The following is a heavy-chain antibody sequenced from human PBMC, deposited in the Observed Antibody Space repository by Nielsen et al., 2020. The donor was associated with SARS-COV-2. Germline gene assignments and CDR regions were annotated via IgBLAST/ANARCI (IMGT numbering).Heavy chain of an antibody. D-gene: IGHD4-17*01. CDR3: AKPPGPRYSVTSD. V-gene: IGHV3-23*03. Sequence: GGSLRLSCAASGFTFSSYAFTWVRQAPGKGLEWVSLINSGGSSTYYADSVKGRFTISRDDSKNTLFLQMNSLRAEDTAVYFCAKPPGPRYSVTSDWGQGTLVTVSS. CDR2: INSGGSST. J-gene: IGHJ4*02. CDR1: GFTFSSYA.